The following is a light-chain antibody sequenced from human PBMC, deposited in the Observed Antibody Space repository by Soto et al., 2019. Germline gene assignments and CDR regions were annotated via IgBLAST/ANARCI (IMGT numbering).Light chain of an antibody. CDR1: GSDICNYNL. CDR3: CSYAGSSLWM. Sequence: QSALTQPAAVSGSLGQSITISCSGSGSDICNYNLVSWYQQQPGKVPRLIIYEVNKGPSGVSNRFSGSKSVNTASLAISDLQPDDECLYYCCSYAGSSLWMFGGGTKLTVL. CDR2: EVN. V-gene: IGLV2-23*02. J-gene: IGLJ3*02.